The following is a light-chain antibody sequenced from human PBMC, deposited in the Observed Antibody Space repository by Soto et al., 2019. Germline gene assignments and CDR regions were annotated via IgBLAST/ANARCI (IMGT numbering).Light chain of an antibody. V-gene: IGKV3-20*01. CDR1: QSVSSSS. J-gene: IGKJ1*01. CDR2: QAS. Sequence: EIVLTQSPGTLSLSPGERATLSCRASQSVSSSSLAWYQQKRGQAPRLLIHQASSRATGTPDRFSGSGSGTDFTLTISRLEPEDFAVYYCQQYGGSPRTFGQGTKVDIK. CDR3: QQYGGSPRT.